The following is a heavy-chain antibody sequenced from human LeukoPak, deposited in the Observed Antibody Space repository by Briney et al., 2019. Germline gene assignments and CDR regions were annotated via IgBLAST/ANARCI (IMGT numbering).Heavy chain of an antibody. CDR3: ARVGDLLWFGELFFIGAFDI. Sequence: PGGSLRLSCAASGFTFSSYGMHWVRQAPGKGLEWVAVISYDGSNKYYVDSVKGRFTISRDNAKNSLYLQMNSLRAEDTAVYYCARVGDLLWFGELFFIGAFDIWGQGTMVTVSS. V-gene: IGHV3-30*03. CDR1: GFTFSSYG. D-gene: IGHD3-10*01. J-gene: IGHJ3*02. CDR2: ISYDGSNK.